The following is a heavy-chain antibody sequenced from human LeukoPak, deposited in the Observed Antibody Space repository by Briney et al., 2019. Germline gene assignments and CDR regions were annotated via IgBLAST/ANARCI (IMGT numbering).Heavy chain of an antibody. CDR1: GYTFTGHY. V-gene: IGHV1-2*02. J-gene: IGHJ4*02. CDR2: INPNSGGT. CDR3: ARDTDSYGDYLG. Sequence: ASVKVSCKASGYTFTGHYMHWVRQAPGQGLEWMGWINPNSGGTNYAQKFQGRVTMTRDTSISTAYMELSRLRSDDTAVYYCARDTDSYGDYLGWGQGTLVTVSS. D-gene: IGHD4-17*01.